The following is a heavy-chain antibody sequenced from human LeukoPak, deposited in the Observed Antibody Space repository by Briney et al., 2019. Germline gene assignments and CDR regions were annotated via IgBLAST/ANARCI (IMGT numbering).Heavy chain of an antibody. V-gene: IGHV4-39*07. CDR1: GGSISASSYY. CDR2: INHSGST. CDR3: ARWAYSSGYWGFDY. J-gene: IGHJ4*02. Sequence: SETLSLTCTVSGGSISASSYYWSWIRQPPGKGLEWIGEINHSGSTNYNPSLKSRVTISVDTSKNQFSLKLSSVTAADTAVYYCARWAYSSGYWGFDYWGQGTLVTVSS. D-gene: IGHD3-22*01.